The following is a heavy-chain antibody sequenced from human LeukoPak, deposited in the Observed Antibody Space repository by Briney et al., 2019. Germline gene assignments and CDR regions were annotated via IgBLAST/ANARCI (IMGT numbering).Heavy chain of an antibody. CDR3: ARVLPVPYLLDS. V-gene: IGHV4-38-2*01. D-gene: IGHD3-10*02. J-gene: IGHJ4*02. Sequence: PSETLSLTCDISGHSTTRGYYWDWFRQSPGKGPEWIATFFQSQKSFYNASLESRVITSLDTSKSQFSLNLTSVTAADTAVYYCARVLPVPYLLDSWGQGTHVTVSS. CDR2: FFQSQKS. CDR1: GHSTTRGYY.